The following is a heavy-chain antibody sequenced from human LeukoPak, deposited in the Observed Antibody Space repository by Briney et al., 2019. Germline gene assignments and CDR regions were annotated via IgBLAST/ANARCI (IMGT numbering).Heavy chain of an antibody. J-gene: IGHJ3*02. CDR2: VSYTGRT. CDR1: GGSISPNY. D-gene: IGHD3-22*01. V-gene: IGHV4-59*08. Sequence: SETLSLTCSVSGGSISPNYWTWIRQSPQRGLEWIGYVSYTGRTRYNPSLQSRLTISLDTSNSHFSLQLSSVTAADTAVYYCARLLDNDNSGAPDTFDIWGQGTTVTVSS. CDR3: ARLLDNDNSGAPDTFDI.